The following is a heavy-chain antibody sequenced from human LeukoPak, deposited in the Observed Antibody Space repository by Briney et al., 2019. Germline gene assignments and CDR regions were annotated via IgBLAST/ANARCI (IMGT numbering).Heavy chain of an antibody. CDR1: GFTFSSYA. J-gene: IGHJ3*02. CDR2: ISGSGGST. CDR3: ERSGRSRIGAFDI. D-gene: IGHD3-10*01. V-gene: IGHV3-23*01. Sequence: GGSLRLSCAASGFTFSSYAMSWVRQAPGKGLEWVSAISGSGGSTYYADSVKGRFTISRDNSKNTLYLQMNSLRAGDTAVYYCERSGRSRIGAFDIWGQGTMVTVSS.